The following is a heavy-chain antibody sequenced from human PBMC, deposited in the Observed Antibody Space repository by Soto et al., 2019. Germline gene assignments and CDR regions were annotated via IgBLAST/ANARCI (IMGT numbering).Heavy chain of an antibody. CDR1: GFSLSTSAVG. CDR2: IYWDDDK. J-gene: IGHJ4*02. Sequence: QITLKESGPTLVKPTQTLTLTCTFSGFSLSTSAVGVGWIRQPPGKALEWLAFIYWDDDKRYSPSLKSSLTITKDTSKRQVVLAMTNMDPVDTATYYCAHLVVAGLTYDFDYWGQGALGTVSS. V-gene: IGHV2-5*02. CDR3: AHLVVAGLTYDFDY. D-gene: IGHD2-15*01.